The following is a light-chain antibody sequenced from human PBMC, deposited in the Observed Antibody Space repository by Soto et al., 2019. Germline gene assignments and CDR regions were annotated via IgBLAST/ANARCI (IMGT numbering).Light chain of an antibody. CDR2: EAT. CDR1: RSYICASNS. V-gene: IGLV2-14*01. J-gene: IGLJ1*01. Sequence: QSALTQPASVSGSPGQSITISCSGTRSYICASNSVSWYQHLPGRSPTLIIYEATNRPSGVSERFSGSKAGDTASLTISGLQADDESEYFCISYKTDDTFVFGGGTKVTVL. CDR3: ISYKTDDTFV.